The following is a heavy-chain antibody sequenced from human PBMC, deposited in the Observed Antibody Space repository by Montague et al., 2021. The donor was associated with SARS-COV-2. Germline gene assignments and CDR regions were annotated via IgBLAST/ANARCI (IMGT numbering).Heavy chain of an antibody. CDR2: IYYTGST. D-gene: IGHD4-17*01. J-gene: IGHJ6*02. V-gene: IGHV4-59*01. Sequence: SETLSLTCTVSGGSIGTYYWNWIRQSPGKGPEWLGYIYYTGSTKYSPSLKSRVTISMDTSRDQLSLRLKSVTAADTAVYCCARDNYGDWGYYGLDVWGQGTTVIVSS. CDR1: GGSIGTYY. CDR3: ARDNYGDWGYYGLDV.